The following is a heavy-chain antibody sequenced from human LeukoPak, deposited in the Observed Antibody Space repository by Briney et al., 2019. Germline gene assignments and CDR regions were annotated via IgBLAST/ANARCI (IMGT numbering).Heavy chain of an antibody. V-gene: IGHV1-2*02. D-gene: IGHD5-12*01. CDR2: INPNSGGT. J-gene: IGHJ4*02. CDR1: GYTFTGYY. CDR3: AREYGGSDY. Sequence: ASVKVSCKASGYTFTGYYMHWVRQAPGQGLEWMGWINPNSGGTNYAQKFQGRVTMTRDTTISTAYMELSRLRAGDTAVYYCAREYGGSDYWGQGTLVTVSS.